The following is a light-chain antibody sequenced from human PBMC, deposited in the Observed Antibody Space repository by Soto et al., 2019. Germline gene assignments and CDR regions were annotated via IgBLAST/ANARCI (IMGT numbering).Light chain of an antibody. CDR1: SSEVGGYNY. Sequence: QSALTQPASVSGSPGQSITIYCTGTSSEVGGYNYVSWYQQHPGKAPKLMIYEVSNRPSGVSNRFSGSQSGNTASLTISGLQAEDEADYFCSSYTSSSTRVFGGGTKLTVL. CDR2: EVS. J-gene: IGLJ3*02. CDR3: SSYTSSSTRV. V-gene: IGLV2-14*01.